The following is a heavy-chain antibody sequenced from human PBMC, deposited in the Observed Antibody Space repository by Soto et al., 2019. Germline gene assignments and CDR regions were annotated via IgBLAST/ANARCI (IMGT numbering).Heavy chain of an antibody. D-gene: IGHD2-15*01. J-gene: IGHJ4*02. Sequence: GGSLRLSCAASGFTVSSNYMSWVRQASGKGLEWVSVIYRGGDTYYADSVKGRFTISRDNSKNLVYLQMSSLRAEDTAVYYCARGHCSGDDCYSGIFEYWGQGTLVTVSS. CDR2: IYRGGDT. CDR3: ARGHCSGDDCYSGIFEY. CDR1: GFTVSSNY. V-gene: IGHV3-53*01.